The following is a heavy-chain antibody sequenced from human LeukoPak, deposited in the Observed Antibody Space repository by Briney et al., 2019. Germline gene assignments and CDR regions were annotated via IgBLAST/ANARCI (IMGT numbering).Heavy chain of an antibody. CDR1: GFTFSTYA. CDR3: AKGHRAGKLSALDY. Sequence: AGGSLRLSCAASGFTFSTYAMSWVRQAPGKGLEWVSGFTGSGGSTYYADSVKGRFTISRDNSKNTLYLQMDSLRVEDTAVYHCAKGHRAGKLSALDYWGQGTLVTVSS. CDR2: FTGSGGST. J-gene: IGHJ4*02. D-gene: IGHD3-10*01. V-gene: IGHV3-23*01.